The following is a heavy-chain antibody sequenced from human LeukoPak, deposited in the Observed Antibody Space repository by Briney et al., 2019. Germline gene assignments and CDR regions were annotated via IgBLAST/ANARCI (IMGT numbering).Heavy chain of an antibody. CDR1: AFTFSTYG. CDR2: IRYHGSDK. J-gene: IGHJ4*02. V-gene: IGHV3-30*02. Sequence: GGSLRLSCAASAFTFSTYGMHWVRQAPGKGLEWVAFIRYHGSDKYYADSVKGRFTISRDNSENTLYLQMNSLRAEDTAVYYCAKSPSSWKFDDWGQGTLVTVSS. CDR3: AKSPSSWKFDD. D-gene: IGHD6-13*01.